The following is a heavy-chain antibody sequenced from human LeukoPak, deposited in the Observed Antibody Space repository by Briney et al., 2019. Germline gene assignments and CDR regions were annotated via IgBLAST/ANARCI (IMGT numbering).Heavy chain of an antibody. CDR3: ARGQVATMFSYYCYMDV. Sequence: ASVKVSCKASGYTFTGYYMHWVRQAPGQGLEWMGWINPNSGGTNYAQKFQGRVTMTRDTSISTAYMELSRLRSDDTAVYYCARGQVATMFSYYCYMDVWGKGTTVTVSS. CDR1: GYTFTGYY. V-gene: IGHV1-2*02. J-gene: IGHJ6*03. D-gene: IGHD5-12*01. CDR2: INPNSGGT.